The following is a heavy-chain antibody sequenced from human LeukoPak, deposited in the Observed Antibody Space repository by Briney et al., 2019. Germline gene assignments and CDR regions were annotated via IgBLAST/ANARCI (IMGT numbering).Heavy chain of an antibody. CDR2: INTDGSST. CDR1: GFTFSSYW. D-gene: IGHD2-2*01. J-gene: IGHJ6*02. V-gene: IGHV3-74*01. Sequence: GGSLRLSCAASGFTFSSYWMHWVRLVPGMGLVWASRINTDGSSTAYADSVKGRFTISRQNSKNTVDLQMNSLRPEDTAVYYCARDGRYCIITSCYVYYGMDVWGQGTTVTVSS. CDR3: ARDGRYCIITSCYVYYGMDV.